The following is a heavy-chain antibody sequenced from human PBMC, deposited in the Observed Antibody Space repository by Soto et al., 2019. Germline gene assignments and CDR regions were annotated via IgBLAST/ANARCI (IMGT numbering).Heavy chain of an antibody. CDR2: IYYSGST. Sequence: SETLSLTCTVSGGSISSSSYYWGWIRQPPGKGLEWIGSIYYSGSTYYNPSLKSRVTISVDTSKNQFSLKLSSVTAADTAVYYCARHHPSLGDTENNWFDPWGQGTLVTVSS. D-gene: IGHD2-2*02. J-gene: IGHJ5*02. V-gene: IGHV4-39*01. CDR1: GGSISSSSYY. CDR3: ARHHPSLGDTENNWFDP.